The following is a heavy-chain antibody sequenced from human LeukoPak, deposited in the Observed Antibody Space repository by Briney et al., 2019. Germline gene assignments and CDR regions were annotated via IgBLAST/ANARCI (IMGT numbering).Heavy chain of an antibody. V-gene: IGHV4-34*01. D-gene: IGHD5-24*01. CDR3: ARAEMATVVYFDY. CDR1: GGSFSGYY. CDR2: INHSGST. Sequence: SETLSLTCAVYGGSFSGYYWSWIRQPPGKGLEWIGEINHSGSTNYNPSLKSRVTISVDTSENQFSLKLSSVTAADTAVYYCARAEMATVVYFDYWGQGTLVTVSS. J-gene: IGHJ4*02.